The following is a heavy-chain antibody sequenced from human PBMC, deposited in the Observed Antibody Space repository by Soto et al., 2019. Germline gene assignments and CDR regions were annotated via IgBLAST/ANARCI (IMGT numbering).Heavy chain of an antibody. J-gene: IGHJ4*02. D-gene: IGHD3-3*01. V-gene: IGHV4-38-2*02. CDR3: ARDTGALKYYDFWSGYYTGMGIDY. CDR1: GYSISSGYY. Sequence: SETLSLTCAVSGYSISSGYYWGWIRQPPGKGLEWIGSIYHSGSTYYNPSLKSRVTISVDTSKNQFSLKLSSVTAADTAVYYCARDTGALKYYDFWSGYYTGMGIDYWGQGTLVTVSS. CDR2: IYHSGST.